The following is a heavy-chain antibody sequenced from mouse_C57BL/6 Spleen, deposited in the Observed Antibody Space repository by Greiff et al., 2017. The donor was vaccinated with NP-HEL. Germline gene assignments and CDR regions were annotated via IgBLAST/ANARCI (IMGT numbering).Heavy chain of an antibody. Sequence: EVKLVESGGGLVKPGGSLKLSCAASGFTFSSYAMSWVRQTPEKRLEWVATISDGGSYTYYPDNVKGRFTISRDNAKNNLYLQMSHLKSEDTAMYYCARDDYYDYDWFAYWGQGTLVTVSA. J-gene: IGHJ3*01. CDR2: ISDGGSYT. CDR1: GFTFSSYA. CDR3: ARDDYYDYDWFAY. V-gene: IGHV5-4*01. D-gene: IGHD2-4*01.